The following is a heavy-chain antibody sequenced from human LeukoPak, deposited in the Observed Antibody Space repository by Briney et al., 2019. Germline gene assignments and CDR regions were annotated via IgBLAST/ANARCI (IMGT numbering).Heavy chain of an antibody. CDR2: INSGGGRT. D-gene: IGHD2-2*01. V-gene: IGHV3-23*01. CDR1: GFTFSDYA. CDR3: AKGGDVVVVPAALWLTALYNWFDP. J-gene: IGHJ5*02. Sequence: GGSLRLSCAASGFTFSDYATSWVRQAPGKGLEWVSGINSGGGRTYYADSVKGRFTISRDNSKNTLYLQMNSLRAEDTAIYYCAKGGDVVVVPAALWLTALYNWFDPWGQGTLVTVSS.